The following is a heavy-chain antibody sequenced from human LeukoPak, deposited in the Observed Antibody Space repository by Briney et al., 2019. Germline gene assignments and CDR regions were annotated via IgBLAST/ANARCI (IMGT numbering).Heavy chain of an antibody. CDR2: ISHDGSNK. D-gene: IGHD1-26*01. CDR3: TKAWELLSASDI. J-gene: IGHJ3*02. V-gene: IGHV3-30*18. CDR1: GFIFDDYV. Sequence: GSLRLSCAASGFIFDDYVMHWVRQAPGKGLDWVAVISHDGSNKYYGDSVKGRFTISRDNSENTVYLQMDSLRAEDTAIYYCTKAWELLSASDIWGQGTMVTVSS.